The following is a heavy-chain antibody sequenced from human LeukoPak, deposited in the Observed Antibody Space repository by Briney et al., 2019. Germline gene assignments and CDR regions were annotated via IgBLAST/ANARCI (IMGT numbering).Heavy chain of an antibody. J-gene: IGHJ6*02. V-gene: IGHV3-23*01. CDR2: ISGSGGST. CDR3: ARGNRDTSGFYFYYGMDV. D-gene: IGHD6-19*01. CDR1: GFTFSSYA. Sequence: PGGSLRLSCAASGFTFSSYAMSWVRQAPGKGLEWVSAISGSGGSTYYADSVKGRFTISRDNSKNSLYLQMNSLRPDDTALYYCARGNRDTSGFYFYYGMDVWGPGSTVTVSS.